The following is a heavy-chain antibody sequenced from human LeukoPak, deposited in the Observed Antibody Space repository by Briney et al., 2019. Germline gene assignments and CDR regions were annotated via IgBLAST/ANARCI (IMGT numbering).Heavy chain of an antibody. Sequence: PSETLSLTCTVSGGSGSSDSWSWIRQPPGQGLEWIGYISYSGSTSYNPSLKSRVTISVDPSKSQLPLQLASLTAADTAVYFCARRGIWIQWNFEYWGQGVLVTVSS. CDR3: ARRGIWIQWNFEY. CDR1: GGSGSSDS. D-gene: IGHD5-12*01. J-gene: IGHJ4*02. V-gene: IGHV4-59*02. CDR2: ISYSGST.